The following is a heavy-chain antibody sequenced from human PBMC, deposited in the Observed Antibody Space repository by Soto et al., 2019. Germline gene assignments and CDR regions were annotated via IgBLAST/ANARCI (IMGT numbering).Heavy chain of an antibody. CDR3: VKVCLGTDYYFDS. CDR2: IISNGGKT. V-gene: IGHV3-64D*06. CDR1: GFTFSTYT. D-gene: IGHD1-26*01. J-gene: IGHJ4*02. Sequence: GGSLRLSCSASGFTFSTYTMHWVRQAPGKGLEYVSSIISNGGKTYYADSVKGRFSISRDNSKNTVYLQMSSLRAEDKAVYYSVKVCLGTDYYFDSWGQGTLVTVS.